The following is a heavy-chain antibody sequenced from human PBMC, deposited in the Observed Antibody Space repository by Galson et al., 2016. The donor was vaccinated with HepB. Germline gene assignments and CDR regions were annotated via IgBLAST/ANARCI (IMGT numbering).Heavy chain of an antibody. CDR1: GFTLSTYW. J-gene: IGHJ4*02. CDR3: VIGSGWLSDH. CDR2: IKQDGSEE. D-gene: IGHD6-19*01. V-gene: IGHV3-7*03. Sequence: SLRLSCAVSGFTLSTYWMTWVRQAPGKGLEWVAIIKQDGSEEIYADSVRGRFTISGDNAKNLQFLQMNSLRGEDTAVDYCVIGSGWLSDHWGQGILVTVSS.